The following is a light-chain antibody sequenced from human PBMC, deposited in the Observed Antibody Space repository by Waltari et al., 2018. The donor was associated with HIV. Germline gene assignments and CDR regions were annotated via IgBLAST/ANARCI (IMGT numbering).Light chain of an antibody. Sequence: QAVLTQPSSTPASPGPSASPTCTLRSGINVATYRKYWFQQKPGSPPQYLLRYRSDSDKQRGSGVPSRFSGSKDASANAGILLISGLQSDDDADYYCMIWHSSAWVFGGGTKLTVL. CDR3: MIWHSSAWV. V-gene: IGLV5-45*02. J-gene: IGLJ3*02. CDR1: SGINVATYR. CDR2: YRSDSDK.